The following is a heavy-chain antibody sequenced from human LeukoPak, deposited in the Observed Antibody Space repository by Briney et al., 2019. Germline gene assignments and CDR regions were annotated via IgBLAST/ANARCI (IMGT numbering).Heavy chain of an antibody. CDR2: IWSDGTTK. CDR1: GFDFSSSY. V-gene: IGHV3-33*01. D-gene: IGHD6-19*01. CDR3: ARGGSAWNFDY. J-gene: IGHJ4*02. Sequence: GRSLRLSCAASGFDFSSSYMHWVRQGPGKGLEWVAIIWSDGTTKYYADSVRGRFAISRDNSKNALYLQMNTLRAEDTALYYCARGGSAWNFDYWGLGTLVTVSS.